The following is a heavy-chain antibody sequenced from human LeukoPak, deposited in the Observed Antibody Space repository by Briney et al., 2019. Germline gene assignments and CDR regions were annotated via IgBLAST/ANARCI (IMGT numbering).Heavy chain of an antibody. CDR2: ITSGGSPM. CDR1: GFTFSDHS. CDR3: VRDSHYYDTSDPKYRLDY. V-gene: IGHV3-11*04. Sequence: GGSLRLSCAASGFTFSDHSMSWIRQSPGKGLEWVAYITSGGSPMYYVDSVKGRSTISRGNAKNSLLLEVHSLRAEDTGVYYCVRDSHYYDTSDPKYRLDYWGQGTLVTVSS. D-gene: IGHD3-22*01. J-gene: IGHJ4*02.